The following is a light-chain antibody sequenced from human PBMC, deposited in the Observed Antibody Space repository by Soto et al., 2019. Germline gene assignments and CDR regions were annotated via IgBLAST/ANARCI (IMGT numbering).Light chain of an antibody. CDR1: QSVSSN. Sequence: EIVMTQSPATLSVSPGERATLSCRASQSVSSNLAWYQQKPGQAPRFLIYGASTRATGIPARFSGSGSGTEFTLTISSLQPDDFATYYCQQYNSYPWTFGQGTKVDIK. J-gene: IGKJ1*01. CDR2: GAS. V-gene: IGKV3-15*01. CDR3: QQYNSYPWT.